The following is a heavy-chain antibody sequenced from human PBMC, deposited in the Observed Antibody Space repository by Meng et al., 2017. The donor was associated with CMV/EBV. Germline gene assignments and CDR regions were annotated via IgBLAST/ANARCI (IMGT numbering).Heavy chain of an antibody. Sequence: GGSLRLSCRASGYTFTGYYMHWVRQAPGQGLEWMGWINPNSGGTNYAQKFQGRVTMTRDTSISTAYMELSRLRSDDTAVYYCVSDNLYSSSPYYGMDVWGQGTTVTVSS. CDR1: GYTFTGYY. V-gene: IGHV1-2*02. CDR2: INPNSGGT. J-gene: IGHJ6*02. CDR3: VSDNLYSSSPYYGMDV. D-gene: IGHD6-6*01.